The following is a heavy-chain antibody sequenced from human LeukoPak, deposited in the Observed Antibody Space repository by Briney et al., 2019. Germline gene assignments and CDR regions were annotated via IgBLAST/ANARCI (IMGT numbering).Heavy chain of an antibody. CDR2: ISSSSSYI. V-gene: IGHV3-21*01. J-gene: IGHJ4*02. Sequence: ETLSLTCTVSGGSISSSSYYLGWIRQAPGKGLEWVSSISSSSSYIYYADSVKGRFTISRDNAKNSLYLQMNSLIAEDTAAYYCAREGSSTSCLDYWGQGTLVTVSS. CDR1: GGSISSSSYY. D-gene: IGHD2-2*01. CDR3: AREGSSTSCLDY.